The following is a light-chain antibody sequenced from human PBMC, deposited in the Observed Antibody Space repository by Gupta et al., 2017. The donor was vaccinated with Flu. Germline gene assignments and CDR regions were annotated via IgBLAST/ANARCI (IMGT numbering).Light chain of an antibody. J-gene: IGLJ1*01. CDR1: RSDGGGYCY. Sequence: ITIYLTGTRSDGGGYCYVCCYQQHTGNALNLMIYDVSNRPSGVSSRFSGSKAGNTASLTISGCQVADDADYYCISYTSSSTSVFGTGTKVTVL. CDR3: ISYTSSSTSV. V-gene: IGLV2-14*04. CDR2: DVS.